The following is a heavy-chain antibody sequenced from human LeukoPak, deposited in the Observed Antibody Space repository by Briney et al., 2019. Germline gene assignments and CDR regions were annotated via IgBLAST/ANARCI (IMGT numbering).Heavy chain of an antibody. V-gene: IGHV3-23*01. CDR3: AKRGLDCSGGSCYSAPFDS. J-gene: IGHJ4*02. Sequence: GGSLRLSCAASRFSFSIYAMSWVRQAPGKGLEWVSVISSGGGSTYYADSVRGRFTISRDNSKNTLYLQMNSLRAEDTAVYYCAKRGLDCSGGSCYSAPFDSWGQGTLVTVSS. D-gene: IGHD2-15*01. CDR2: ISSGGGST. CDR1: RFSFSIYA.